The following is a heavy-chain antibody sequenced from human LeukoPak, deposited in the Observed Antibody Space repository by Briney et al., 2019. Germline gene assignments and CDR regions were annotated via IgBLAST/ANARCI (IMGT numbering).Heavy chain of an antibody. J-gene: IGHJ4*02. CDR2: IKYYGSEK. CDR3: ASALPADHFDY. CDR1: GFTFSSYG. Sequence: GGSLRLSCAASGFTFSSYGMHWVRQAPGKGLEWVANIKYYGSEKYYADSVRGRFTISRDNAKNSLYLQMNSLRAEDTAVYYCASALPADHFDYWGQGTLVTVSS. V-gene: IGHV3-7*01.